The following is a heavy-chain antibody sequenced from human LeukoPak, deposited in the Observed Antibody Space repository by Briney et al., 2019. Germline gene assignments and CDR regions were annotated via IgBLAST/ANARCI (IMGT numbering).Heavy chain of an antibody. D-gene: IGHD3-3*01. Sequence: SQTLSLTCTVSGESISNSRHYWSWIRQPAGKGVEWIGRIYPSGNTNYNPSLKSRLTISLDTSKNQFSLNLKSVTAADTAMYYCARDGVVTMELDSWGQGTLVTVSS. CDR2: IYPSGNT. CDR1: GESISNSRHY. J-gene: IGHJ4*02. CDR3: ARDGVVTMELDS. V-gene: IGHV4-61*02.